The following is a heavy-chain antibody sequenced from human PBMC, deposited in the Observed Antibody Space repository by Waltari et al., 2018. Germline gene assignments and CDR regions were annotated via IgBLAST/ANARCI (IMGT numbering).Heavy chain of an antibody. V-gene: IGHV1-18*04. D-gene: IGHD3-22*01. J-gene: IGHJ4*02. Sequence: VQLVPSGAEVKKPGASVKVSCKASGYTFTSYGISWVRQAPGQGLEWMGWISAYNGNTNYAQKLQGRVTMTTDTSTSTAYMELRSLRSDDTAVYYCARDLPSYYYDSSGYYYPHDYWGQGTLVTVSS. CDR1: GYTFTSYG. CDR3: ARDLPSYYYDSSGYYYPHDY. CDR2: ISAYNGNT.